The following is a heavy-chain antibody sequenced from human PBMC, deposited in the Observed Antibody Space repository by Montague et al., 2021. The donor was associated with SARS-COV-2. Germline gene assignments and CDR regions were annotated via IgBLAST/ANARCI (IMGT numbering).Heavy chain of an antibody. CDR2: IYWDXDK. J-gene: IGHJ5*02. CDR3: AHRQNSGWWEDWFDP. CDR1: GFSLSTSGVG. Sequence: PALVKPTQTLTLPCTFSGFSLSTSGVGVGWLRQPPGKALEWHALIYWDXDKRYSPSLKSRLTITKDTSKNQVVLTMTNMDPVDTATYYCAHRQNSGWWEDWFDPWGQGTLVTVAS. D-gene: IGHD6-13*01. V-gene: IGHV2-5*02.